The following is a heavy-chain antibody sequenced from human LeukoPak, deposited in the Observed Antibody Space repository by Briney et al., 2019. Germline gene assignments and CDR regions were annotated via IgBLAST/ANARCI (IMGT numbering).Heavy chain of an antibody. CDR3: ARIRYSGSYFDY. Sequence: SGPTLVNPTQTLTLTCTFSGFSLSTSGMCVTWIRQPPGKALEWLARIDWDDDKYYSTSLKTRLTISKDTSKNQVVLIMTNMDPVDTATYYCARIRYSGSYFDYWDQGTLVTVSS. CDR2: IDWDDDK. J-gene: IGHJ4*02. V-gene: IGHV2-70*11. D-gene: IGHD1-26*01. CDR1: GFSLSTSGMC.